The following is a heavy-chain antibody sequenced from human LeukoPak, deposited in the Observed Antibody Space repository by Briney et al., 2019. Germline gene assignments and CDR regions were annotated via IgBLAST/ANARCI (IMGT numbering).Heavy chain of an antibody. CDR1: GFTFSDYY. J-gene: IGHJ5*02. D-gene: IGHD4-17*01. V-gene: IGHV3-11*06. CDR3: ARDYGDYVGGNWFDP. Sequence: GGSLRLSCAASGFTFSDYYMSWIRQAPGKGLEWVSYISSSSSYTNYADSVKGRFTISRDNAKNLLYLQMNSLRAEDTAVYYCARDYGDYVGGNWFDPWGQGTLVTVSS. CDR2: ISSSSSYT.